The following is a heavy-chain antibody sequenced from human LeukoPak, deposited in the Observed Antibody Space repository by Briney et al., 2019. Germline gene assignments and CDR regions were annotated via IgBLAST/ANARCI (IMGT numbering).Heavy chain of an antibody. CDR3: AKFVSGSYWEGYYYYMDV. V-gene: IGHV3-23*01. CDR2: ISGSGGST. CDR1: GFTFSSYA. J-gene: IGHJ6*03. Sequence: GGSLRLSCAASGFTFSSYAMSWVRQAPGKGLEWVSSISGSGGSTYYAASVKGRFTISRDNYKNTLYLQMNSLRAEDTAVYYCAKFVSGSYWEGYYYYMDVWGKGTTVTVSS. D-gene: IGHD3-10*01.